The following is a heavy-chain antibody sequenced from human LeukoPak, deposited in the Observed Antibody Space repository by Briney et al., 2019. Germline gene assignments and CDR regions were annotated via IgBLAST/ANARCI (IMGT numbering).Heavy chain of an antibody. D-gene: IGHD3-22*01. J-gene: IGHJ4*02. CDR3: ARHVVAVGFDY. Sequence: GGSLRLSCAASGFTFSSYTMNWVRQAPGKGLEWVSSITSSSSYIYYADSVMGRFTISRDNANNSLYLQMNSLRAEDTAVYYCARHVVAVGFDYWGQGTLVTVSS. CDR2: ITSSSSYI. V-gene: IGHV3-21*01. CDR1: GFTFSSYT.